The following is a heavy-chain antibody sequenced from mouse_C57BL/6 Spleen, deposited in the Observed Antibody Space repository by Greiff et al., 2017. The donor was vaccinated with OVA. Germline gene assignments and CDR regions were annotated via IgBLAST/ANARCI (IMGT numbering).Heavy chain of an antibody. V-gene: IGHV3-8*01. CDR2: ISYSGST. J-gene: IGHJ4*01. D-gene: IGHD3-2*02. CDR3: ARSLRQLRLQGYYAMDY. CDR1: GYSITSDY. Sequence: EVQLVESGPGLAKPSQTLSLTCSVTGYSITSDYWNWIRKFPGNKLEYMGYISYSGSTYYNPSLKSRISITRDTSKNQYYLQLNSVTTEDTATYYCARSLRQLRLQGYYAMDYWGQGTSVTVSS.